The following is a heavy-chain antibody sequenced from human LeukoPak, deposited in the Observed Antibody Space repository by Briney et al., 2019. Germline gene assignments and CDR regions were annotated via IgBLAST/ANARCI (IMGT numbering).Heavy chain of an antibody. CDR3: ARSRYCGGDCYSYDAFDI. Sequence: SETLSLTCAVYGGPFSGYYWSWIRQPPGKGLEWIGEINHSGSTNYNPSLKSRVTISVDTSKNQCSLKLSSVTAADTAVYYCARSRYCGGDCYSYDAFDIGGQGTMVTVSS. D-gene: IGHD2-21*02. CDR1: GGPFSGYY. J-gene: IGHJ3*02. CDR2: INHSGST. V-gene: IGHV4-34*01.